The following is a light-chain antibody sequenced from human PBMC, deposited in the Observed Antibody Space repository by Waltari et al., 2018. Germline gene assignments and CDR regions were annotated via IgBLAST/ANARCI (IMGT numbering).Light chain of an antibody. Sequence: DIVMTQSPDSLAVSLCERATIPCKSSQTVLYSDTNKNYLAWYQQKPGQSPKLLIYWASTRQSWVPDRFSGSGSGTDFTLTVSSLQAEDVAVYYCQQYYTTPYTFGQGTKLEIK. CDR2: WAS. J-gene: IGKJ2*01. CDR3: QQYYTTPYT. V-gene: IGKV4-1*01. CDR1: QTVLYSDTNKNY.